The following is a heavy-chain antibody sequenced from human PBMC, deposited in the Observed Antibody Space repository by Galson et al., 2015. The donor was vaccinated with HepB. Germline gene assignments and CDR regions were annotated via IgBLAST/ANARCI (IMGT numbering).Heavy chain of an antibody. V-gene: IGHV4-31*03. D-gene: IGHD3-10*01. CDR3: ARGSEDNYGSFDY. CDR2: THYSGST. Sequence: TLSLTCTVSGGSLGIGYYYWSWIRQHPGKGLEWIEYTHYSGSTYYNPSLRGRLTISEGMSKNQFSLKLSSVTAADTAIYYCARGSEDNYGSFDYWGQGTLVTVSS. J-gene: IGHJ4*02. CDR1: GGSLGIGYYY.